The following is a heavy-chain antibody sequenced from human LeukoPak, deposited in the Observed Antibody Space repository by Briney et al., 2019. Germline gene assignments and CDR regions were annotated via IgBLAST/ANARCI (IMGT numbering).Heavy chain of an antibody. CDR3: ARDSYYDFWSGTTPLDY. V-gene: IGHV4-59*12. D-gene: IGHD3-3*01. J-gene: IGHJ4*02. CDR2: IYYSGST. CDR1: GGSISSYY. Sequence: SETLSLTCTVSGGSISSYYWSWIRQPPGKGLEWIGYIYYSGSTNYNPSLKSRVTISVDTSKNQFSLKLSSVTAADTAVYYCARDSYYDFWSGTTPLDYWGQGTLVTVSS.